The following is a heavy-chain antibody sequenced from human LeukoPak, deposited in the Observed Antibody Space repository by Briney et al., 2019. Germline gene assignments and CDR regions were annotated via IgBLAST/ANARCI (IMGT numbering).Heavy chain of an antibody. Sequence: GGSLRLSCAASGFTFSDYYMSWIRQAPGKGLEWISYISSSGDTIFYADSVKGRFTISRDNAKNSLYLQMNSLGAEDTAVYYCARVGLGVGFDYWGQGTLVTVSS. V-gene: IGHV3-11*04. J-gene: IGHJ4*02. CDR3: ARVGLGVGFDY. CDR1: GFTFSDYY. CDR2: ISSSGDTI. D-gene: IGHD3-16*01.